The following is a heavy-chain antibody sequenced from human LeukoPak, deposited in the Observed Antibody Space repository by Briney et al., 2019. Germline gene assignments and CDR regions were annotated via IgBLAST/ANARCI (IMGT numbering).Heavy chain of an antibody. J-gene: IGHJ5*02. CDR3: ARDLAAAGWLDP. D-gene: IGHD6-13*01. Sequence: PGRSLRLSCAASGFTFSSYGMHWVRRAPGKGLEWVAVIWYDGSNKYYVDSVKGRFTISRDNSKNTLYLQMNSLRAEDTAVYYCARDLAAAGWLDPWGQGTLVTVSS. CDR1: GFTFSSYG. CDR2: IWYDGSNK. V-gene: IGHV3-33*01.